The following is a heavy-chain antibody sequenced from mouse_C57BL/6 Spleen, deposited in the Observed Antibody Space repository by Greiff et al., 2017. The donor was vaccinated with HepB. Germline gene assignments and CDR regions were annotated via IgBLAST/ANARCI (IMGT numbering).Heavy chain of an antibody. V-gene: IGHV1-74*01. Sequence: QVQLQQSGAELVKPGASVKVSCKASGYTITSYWMHWVKQRPGQGLEWIGRIHPSDSDTNYNQKFKGKATLTVDKSSSTAYMQLSSLTSEDSAVYYCAMPYSNGDYAMDYWGQGTSVTVSS. CDR1: GYTITSYW. D-gene: IGHD2-5*01. J-gene: IGHJ4*01. CDR3: AMPYSNGDYAMDY. CDR2: IHPSDSDT.